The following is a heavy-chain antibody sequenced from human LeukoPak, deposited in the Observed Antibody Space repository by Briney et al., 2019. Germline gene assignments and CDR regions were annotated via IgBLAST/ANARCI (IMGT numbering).Heavy chain of an antibody. CDR3: AREEGEISVAGTSGY. V-gene: IGHV3-23*01. CDR1: GLTFGNYG. Sequence: QTGGSLRLSCAASGLTFGNYGMSWVRQAPGKGLEWVSTIDGDGRRTYYADSVKGRFTISRDNSKNTLYVQMNSLRAEDTAVYYCAREEGEISVAGTSGYWGQGTLVTVSS. D-gene: IGHD6-19*01. CDR2: IDGDGRRT. J-gene: IGHJ4*02.